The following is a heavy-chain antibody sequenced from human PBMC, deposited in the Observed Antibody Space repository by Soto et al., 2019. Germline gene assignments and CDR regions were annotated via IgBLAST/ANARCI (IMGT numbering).Heavy chain of an antibody. CDR2: IKEDGSEI. D-gene: IGHD4-17*01. V-gene: IGHV3-7*03. J-gene: IGHJ4*02. Sequence: VNLVESGGGLVQPGGSLRLSCGASGFTFSKYWMNWVRQAPGKGLEWVANIKEDGSEIYYVASVRGRFTISRDNAKNSLYLQMNSLRAEDTALYYCARAGYGVPFDYWGRGTLVTVSS. CDR3: ARAGYGVPFDY. CDR1: GFTFSKYW.